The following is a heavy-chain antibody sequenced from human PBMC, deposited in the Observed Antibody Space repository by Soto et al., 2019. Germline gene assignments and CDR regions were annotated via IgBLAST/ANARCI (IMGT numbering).Heavy chain of an antibody. J-gene: IGHJ4*02. Sequence: PGGSLRLSCAVSGFTFGDHYIDWVRQAPGKGQEWIGRIRNKAHSYSTAYAASVRGRFTFSRDDSENSVYLQMNSLKTDDTALYCCVRTKQPGTTTYLDYWGRGVKVSVSS. CDR3: VRTKQPGTTTYLDY. D-gene: IGHD1-1*01. V-gene: IGHV3-72*01. CDR1: GFTFGDHY. CDR2: IRNKAHSYST.